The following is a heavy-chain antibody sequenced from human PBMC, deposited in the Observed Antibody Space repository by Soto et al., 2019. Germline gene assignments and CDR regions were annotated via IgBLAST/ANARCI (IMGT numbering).Heavy chain of an antibody. CDR3: ARGDTVTGMNVFDF. CDR1: GGSSGGYY. D-gene: IGHD1-1*01. J-gene: IGHJ3*01. CDR2: VNPSGST. Sequence: QVQPQQWGAGLLKPSETLSLTCDVYGGSSGGYYWSWIRQPPGQGLEWIGEVNPSGSTNFNPSLKPRVTISMDASEHHLPLKLSSVTATETAVYYCARGDTVTGMNVFDFWDQGTMVTVSS. V-gene: IGHV4-34*01.